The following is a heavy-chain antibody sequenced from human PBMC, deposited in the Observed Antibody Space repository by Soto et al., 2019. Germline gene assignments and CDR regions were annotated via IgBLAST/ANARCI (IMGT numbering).Heavy chain of an antibody. Sequence: QVQLVQSGAEVKKPGASVKVSCKASGYTFTSYGISWVRQAPGQGLEWMGWISAYNGNTNYAQKLQGRVTRTTDTSTSTAYMELRSLRSDDTAVYYCARDHRPRAYCSSTSCYGAYWGQGTLVTVSS. CDR2: ISAYNGNT. CDR1: GYTFTSYG. CDR3: ARDHRPRAYCSSTSCYGAY. D-gene: IGHD2-2*01. V-gene: IGHV1-18*01. J-gene: IGHJ4*02.